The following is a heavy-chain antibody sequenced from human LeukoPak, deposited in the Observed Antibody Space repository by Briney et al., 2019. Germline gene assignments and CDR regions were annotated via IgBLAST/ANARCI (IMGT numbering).Heavy chain of an antibody. V-gene: IGHV4-59*08. CDR1: GGSISSYY. CDR3: ARRSGSYPTGFDY. Sequence: SETLSLTCTVPGGSISSYYWSWIRQPPGKGLEWIGYIYYSGSTNYNPSLKSRVTISVDTSKNQFSLKLSSVTAADTAVYFCARRSGSYPTGFDYWGQGTLVTVS. J-gene: IGHJ4*02. D-gene: IGHD1-26*01. CDR2: IYYSGST.